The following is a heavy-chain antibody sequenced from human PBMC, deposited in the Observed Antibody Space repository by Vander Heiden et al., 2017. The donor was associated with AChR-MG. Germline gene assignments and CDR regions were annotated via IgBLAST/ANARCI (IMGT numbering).Heavy chain of an antibody. J-gene: IGHJ4*02. CDR2: ISQDGSEK. Sequence: EVQLVESGGGLVQPGGALKLSCSASGFDFRNYWMDWVRQALGKGLEWEANISQDGSEKYYVDSVSGRFTISGDNSRNSMYLQMSSLRAEDTAVYCCSNSLDYLGEGTLVIVSS. CDR3: SNSLDY. V-gene: IGHV3-7*01. CDR1: GFDFRNYW. D-gene: IGHD4-4*01.